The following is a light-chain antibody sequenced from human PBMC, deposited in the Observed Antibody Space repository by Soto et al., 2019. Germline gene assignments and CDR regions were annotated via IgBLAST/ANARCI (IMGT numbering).Light chain of an antibody. CDR2: GIS. CDR1: HNVVENY. J-gene: IGKJ2*01. V-gene: IGKV3-20*01. Sequence: EIVVTQSPDTLSLSPGESATLYCRTSHNVVENYLAWYQQKPGQPPRPLIYGISARAPGIPDRFSGSGSGTEFPLTSSRRGPEDFAGSFCQQYGASPCVFGQGTRLEIK. CDR3: QQYGASPCV.